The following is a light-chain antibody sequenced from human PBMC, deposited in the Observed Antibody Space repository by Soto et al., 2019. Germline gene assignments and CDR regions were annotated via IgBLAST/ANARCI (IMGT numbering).Light chain of an antibody. CDR1: QDISCW. V-gene: IGKV1-12*01. Sequence: DIPMTQSPSSVSASVGARVTITCRASQDISCWLAWYQQKPGKAPKLLIYVASSLQTGVPSRFSGSGSGTDFTLTISSLQPEDFATYYCQHANSFPLTFGGGTKVEIK. CDR3: QHANSFPLT. CDR2: VAS. J-gene: IGKJ4*01.